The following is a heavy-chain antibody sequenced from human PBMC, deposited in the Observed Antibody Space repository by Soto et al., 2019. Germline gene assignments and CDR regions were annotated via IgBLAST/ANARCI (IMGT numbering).Heavy chain of an antibody. V-gene: IGHV3-30-3*01. CDR2: ISYDGSNK. CDR3: ARDGGEQCLVRGNDYFYVMDV. Sequence: QVQLVESGGGVVQPGRSLRLSCAASGFTISSYAMHWVRQAPGKGLEWVAVISYDGSNKYYADSVKGRFTISRDNSKNTLYLQMNSLRAEDTAVYYCARDGGEQCLVRGNDYFYVMDVRGQGTTVTVSS. D-gene: IGHD6-19*01. J-gene: IGHJ6*02. CDR1: GFTISSYA.